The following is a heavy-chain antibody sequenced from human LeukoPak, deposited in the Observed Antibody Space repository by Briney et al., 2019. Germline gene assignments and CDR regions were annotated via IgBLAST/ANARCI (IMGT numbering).Heavy chain of an antibody. Sequence: TSETLSLTCTVSGGSISSSSYYWGWIRQPPGKGREWIGSIYYSGSTYYNPSLKSRVTISVDTSKNQFSLKLSSVTAADTAVYYCARLNKIVVVPAAVDYWGQGTLVTVSS. D-gene: IGHD2-2*01. V-gene: IGHV4-39*01. CDR1: GGSISSSSYY. CDR3: ARLNKIVVVPAAVDY. J-gene: IGHJ4*02. CDR2: IYYSGST.